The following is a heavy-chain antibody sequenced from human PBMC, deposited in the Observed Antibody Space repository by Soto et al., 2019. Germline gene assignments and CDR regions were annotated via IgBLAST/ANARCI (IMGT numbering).Heavy chain of an antibody. D-gene: IGHD5-12*01. CDR2: VIPIFGTA. CDR3: ARTEYGGSDYYYGMDV. CDR1: GGTFSSYA. Sequence: QVQLVQSGAEVNKPGSSVNVSCKASGGTFSSYAISWVRQAPGQGLEWMGGVIPIFGTANYAQKLQGRVTITADESTSTAYMELSSLRSEDTAVYYCARTEYGGSDYYYGMDVWGQLTTVTVSS. V-gene: IGHV1-69*01. J-gene: IGHJ6*02.